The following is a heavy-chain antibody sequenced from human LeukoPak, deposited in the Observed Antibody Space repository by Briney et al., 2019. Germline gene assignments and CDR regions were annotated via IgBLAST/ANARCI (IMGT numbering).Heavy chain of an antibody. J-gene: IGHJ4*02. Sequence: GGSLRLSCAASGFTFNSYGIHWVRQAPGKGLEWVAVIWYDGNNKYYADSVKGRFTISRDSSKNTMYLQMNSLRAEDTAVYYCARLNTMLRGVMTFDYWGQGTLVTVSS. V-gene: IGHV3-33*01. CDR1: GFTFNSYG. CDR2: IWYDGNNK. CDR3: ARLNTMLRGVMTFDY. D-gene: IGHD3-10*01.